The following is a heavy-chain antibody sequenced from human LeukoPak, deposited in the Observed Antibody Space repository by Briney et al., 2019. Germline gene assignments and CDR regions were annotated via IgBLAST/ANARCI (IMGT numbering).Heavy chain of an antibody. CDR3: AREGKSGCGDYDVDY. Sequence: ASVKVSCKASGYTFTGYYMHWVRQAPGQGLEWMGWINPNSGGTNYAQKFQGRVTMTRDTSISTAYMELSRLRSDDTAVYYCAREGKSGCGDYDVDYWGQGTLVTVSS. D-gene: IGHD4-17*01. CDR1: GYTFTGYY. J-gene: IGHJ4*02. V-gene: IGHV1-2*02. CDR2: INPNSGGT.